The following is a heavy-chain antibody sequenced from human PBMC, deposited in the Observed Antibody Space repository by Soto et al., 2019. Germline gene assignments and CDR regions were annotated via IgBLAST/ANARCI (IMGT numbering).Heavy chain of an antibody. CDR2: IYYSGTT. Sequence: PSETLSLTCSVSGGSISSFYWSWIRQPPGKGLEWIGYIYYSGTTNYNPSLKSRVTISVDSSKNQFSLKLNSVTAADTAVYYCARSNHDFWSGLSIEPYYWGQGTRVTVSS. CDR1: GGSISSFY. V-gene: IGHV4-59*01. CDR3: ARSNHDFWSGLSIEPYY. J-gene: IGHJ4*02. D-gene: IGHD3-3*01.